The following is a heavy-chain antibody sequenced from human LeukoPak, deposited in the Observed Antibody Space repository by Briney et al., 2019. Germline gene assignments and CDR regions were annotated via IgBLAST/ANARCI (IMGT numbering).Heavy chain of an antibody. CDR2: INHSGST. CDR3: ALKSSSGYYRGNYFDY. Sequence: SETRSLTCAVYGGSFSGYYWSWIRQPPGKGLEWIGEINHSGSTNYNPSLKSRVTISVDTSKNQFSLKLSSVTAADTAVYYCALKSSSGYYRGNYFDYWGQGTLVTVSS. V-gene: IGHV4-34*01. CDR1: GGSFSGYY. D-gene: IGHD3-22*01. J-gene: IGHJ4*02.